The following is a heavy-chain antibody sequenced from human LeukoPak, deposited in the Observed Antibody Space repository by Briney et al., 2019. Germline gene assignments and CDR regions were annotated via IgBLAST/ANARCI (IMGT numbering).Heavy chain of an antibody. D-gene: IGHD3-22*01. V-gene: IGHV1-69*04. CDR2: IIPILGIA. Sequence: SVKVSCKASGGTFSSYTISWVRQAPGQGLEWMGRIIPILGIANYAQKFQDRVTITADKSTSTAYMELSSLRSEDTAVYYCAREYYYDSSGPNRFDPWGQGTLVTVSS. CDR3: AREYYYDSSGPNRFDP. J-gene: IGHJ5*02. CDR1: GGTFSSYT.